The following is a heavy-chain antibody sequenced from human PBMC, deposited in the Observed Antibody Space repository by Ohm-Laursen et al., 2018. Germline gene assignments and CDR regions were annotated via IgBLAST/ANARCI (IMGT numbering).Heavy chain of an antibody. CDR1: GGAISSYY. V-gene: IGHV4-4*07. D-gene: IGHD6-6*01. J-gene: IGHJ6*02. CDR2: INISGT. Sequence: GTLSLTCTISGGAISSYYWSWIRQPAGKGLEWIGRINISGTNYNPSLKSRVTMSVDTSKNRFSLNLSSVTAADTAVYYCSRCGRIAARQRGYYGMDVWGQGTTVTVSS. CDR3: SRCGRIAARQRGYYGMDV.